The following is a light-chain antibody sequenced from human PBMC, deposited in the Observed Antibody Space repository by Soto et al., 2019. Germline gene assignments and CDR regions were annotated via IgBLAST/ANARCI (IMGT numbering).Light chain of an antibody. CDR3: QHYTSYSEP. V-gene: IGKV1-5*03. CDR2: KAS. CDR1: QTISSW. Sequence: DIQRTQLRAPLSGSVEDRVTITCRASQTISSWLAWYQQKPGKAPKLLIYKASTLKSGVPSRFSGSGSGTEFTLTISSLQPDDFAPYYCQHYTSYSEPFCHGTKVDIK. J-gene: IGKJ1*01.